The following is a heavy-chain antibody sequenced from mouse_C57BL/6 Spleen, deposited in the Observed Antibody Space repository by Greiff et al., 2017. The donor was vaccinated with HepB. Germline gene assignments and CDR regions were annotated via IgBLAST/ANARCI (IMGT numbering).Heavy chain of an antibody. J-gene: IGHJ2*01. V-gene: IGHV1-54*01. CDR3: ARRGYYGSSYEGYFDY. CDR1: GYAFTNYL. CDR2: INPGSGGT. Sequence: QVQLQQSGAELVRPGTSVKVSCKASGYAFTNYLIEWVKQRPGQGLEWIGVINPGSGGTNYNEKFKGKATLTADKSSSTAYMQLSSLTSEDSAVYCCARRGYYGSSYEGYFDYWGQGTTLTVSS. D-gene: IGHD1-1*01.